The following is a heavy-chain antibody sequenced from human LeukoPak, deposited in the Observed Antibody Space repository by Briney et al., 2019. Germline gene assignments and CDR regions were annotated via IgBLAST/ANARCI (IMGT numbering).Heavy chain of an antibody. J-gene: IGHJ4*02. V-gene: IGHV3-49*04. CDR3: SRAYSTGWLGINDY. CDR1: RFTFSDYA. D-gene: IGHD6-19*01. Sequence: GGSLRLSCTASRFTFSDYAMTWVRQAPGKGREWVGFIRNKANGGTADYAASVTGRFTISRDDSKTIAYLQMNSLRADDTAVYYCSRAYSTGWLGINDYWGQGALVTVSS. CDR2: IRNKANGGTA.